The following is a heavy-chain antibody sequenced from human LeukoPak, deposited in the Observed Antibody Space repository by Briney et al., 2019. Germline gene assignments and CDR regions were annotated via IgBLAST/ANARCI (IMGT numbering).Heavy chain of an antibody. V-gene: IGHV4-38-2*01. CDR2: IYHSGST. J-gene: IGHJ5*02. CDR1: GYSISSGYY. Sequence: SETLSLTCAVSGYSISSGYYWGWIRPPPGKGLEWIGSIYHSGSTYYNPSLKSRVTISVDTSKNQFSLKLSSVTAADTAVYYCARLSYNWFDPWGQGTLVTVSS. CDR3: ARLSYNWFDP.